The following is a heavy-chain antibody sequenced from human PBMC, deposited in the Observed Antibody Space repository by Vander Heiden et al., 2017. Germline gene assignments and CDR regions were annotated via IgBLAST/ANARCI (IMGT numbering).Heavy chain of an antibody. CDR3: AKDGGSSWGEFDY. CDR2: INWNSGSI. Sequence: EVHLVESGGGLVQPGRSLRLSCAAPGFTFDDYAMHWVRQGPGKGLEWVSGINWNSGSIDYADSGKGRFTISRDNAKNSLYLHMNSLRTEDTALYYCAKDGGSSWGEFDYWGQGTLVTVSS. J-gene: IGHJ4*02. V-gene: IGHV3-9*01. D-gene: IGHD6-13*01. CDR1: GFTFDDYA.